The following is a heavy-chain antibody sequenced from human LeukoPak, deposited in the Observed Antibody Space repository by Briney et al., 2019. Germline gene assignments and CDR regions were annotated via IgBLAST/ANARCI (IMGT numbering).Heavy chain of an antibody. D-gene: IGHD3-9*01. CDR3: ARDLDDILTSLYYYGMDV. V-gene: IGHV3-30-3*01. CDR2: ISYDGSNK. J-gene: IGHJ6*02. CDR1: GFTFSSYA. Sequence: GGSLRLSCAASGFTFSSYAMHWVRQAPGKGLEWVAAISYDGSNKYYADSVKGRFTISRDNSKNTLYLQTNSLRAEDTAVYYCARDLDDILTSLYYYGMDVWGQGTTVTVSS.